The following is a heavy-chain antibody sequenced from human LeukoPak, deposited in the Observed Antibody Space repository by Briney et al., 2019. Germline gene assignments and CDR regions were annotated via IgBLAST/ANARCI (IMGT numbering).Heavy chain of an antibody. J-gene: IGHJ4*02. D-gene: IGHD3-22*01. CDR1: GDSISNFY. V-gene: IGHV4-4*07. CDR3: ARDPDSSGYYFDY. CDR2: IYTSGST. Sequence: SETLSLTCTVSGDSISNFYWSWIRQPAGKGLEWIGRIYTSGSTNYNPSLKSRVTMSVDTSKNQFSLKLSSVTAADTAVYYCARDPDSSGYYFDYWGQGTLVTVSS.